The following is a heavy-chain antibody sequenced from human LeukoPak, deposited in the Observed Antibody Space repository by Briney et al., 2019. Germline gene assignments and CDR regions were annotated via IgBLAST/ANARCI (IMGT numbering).Heavy chain of an antibody. Sequence: SETLSLTCTVSGDSISAYYWNWIRQPPGKGLEWIGYIYYSGSTNYNPSLKSRVTISVDTSKNQFSLKLNSVTAADTAVYYCARQASSGWYKFDYWGQGTLVTVSS. CDR2: IYYSGST. V-gene: IGHV4-59*08. J-gene: IGHJ4*02. D-gene: IGHD6-19*01. CDR3: ARQASSGWYKFDY. CDR1: GDSISAYY.